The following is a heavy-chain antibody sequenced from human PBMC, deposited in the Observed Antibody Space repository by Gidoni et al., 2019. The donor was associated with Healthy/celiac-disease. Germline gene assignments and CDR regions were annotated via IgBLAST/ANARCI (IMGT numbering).Heavy chain of an antibody. CDR3: AGDRYGSGSMDV. V-gene: IGHV1-8*01. J-gene: IGHJ6*02. Sequence: QVQLVQSGAEVKKPGASVKVSCKASGYTFTSYDINWVRQATGQGLEWMGWMNPNRGNTGYAQKFQGRVTMTRNTSISTAYMELSSLRSEDTAVYYCAGDRYGSGSMDVWGQGTTVTVSS. D-gene: IGHD3-10*01. CDR1: GYTFTSYD. CDR2: MNPNRGNT.